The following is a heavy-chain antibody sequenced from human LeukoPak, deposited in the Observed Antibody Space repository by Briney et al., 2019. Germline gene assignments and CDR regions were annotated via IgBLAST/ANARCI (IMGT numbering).Heavy chain of an antibody. CDR1: GFTVSSNY. V-gene: IGHV3-33*08. J-gene: IGHJ3*02. Sequence: GGSLRLSCAASGFTVSSNYMSWVRQAPGKGLGWVAVIWYDGSNKYYADSVKGRFTISRDNSKKTLYLQMNSLRAEDTAVYYCARGGDEYPDAFDIWGQGTMVTVSS. CDR2: IWYDGSNK. D-gene: IGHD2-2*01. CDR3: ARGGDEYPDAFDI.